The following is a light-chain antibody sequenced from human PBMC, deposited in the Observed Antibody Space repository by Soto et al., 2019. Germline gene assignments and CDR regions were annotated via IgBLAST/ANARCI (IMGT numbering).Light chain of an antibody. CDR1: QSVSSY. CDR2: DAS. V-gene: IGKV3-11*01. J-gene: IGKJ5*01. Sequence: EIVGIQSPAIITEKKTEVATVSFMVRQSVSSYLAWYQQQPGQAPSLLIYDASTTATGIPARFSGSGSGTDFTLTISSLFPEDFAVYYCQQYGSSPPFTFGHGTRLEIK. CDR3: QQYGSSPPFT.